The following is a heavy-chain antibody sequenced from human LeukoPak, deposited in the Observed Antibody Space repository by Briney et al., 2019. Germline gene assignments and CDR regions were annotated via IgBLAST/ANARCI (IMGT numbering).Heavy chain of an antibody. D-gene: IGHD3-22*01. Sequence: ASVKVSCKASGYTFTSYGISWVRQAPGQGLEWMGWISAYNGNTNYAQKLQGRVTMTTDTSTSTAYMELRSLRSDDTAVYYCARVGLNYYDSSGYFLGPDYWGQGTLVTVSS. CDR3: ARVGLNYYDSSGYFLGPDY. V-gene: IGHV1-18*01. CDR1: GYTFTSYG. CDR2: ISAYNGNT. J-gene: IGHJ4*02.